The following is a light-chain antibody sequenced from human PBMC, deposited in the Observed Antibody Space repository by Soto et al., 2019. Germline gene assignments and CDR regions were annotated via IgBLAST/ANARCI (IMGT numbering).Light chain of an antibody. CDR2: GAS. Sequence: EIVLTQSPGTLSLSPGERATLSCRASRTVRSNTVAWYQQKPGQPPRLLMYGASKRTTDIPDRFTGSGSGTDFTLTVNRLEPEDFAVYYCQQYGTSPFTFGQGTKLEFK. CDR3: QQYGTSPFT. V-gene: IGKV3-20*01. J-gene: IGKJ2*01. CDR1: RTVRSNT.